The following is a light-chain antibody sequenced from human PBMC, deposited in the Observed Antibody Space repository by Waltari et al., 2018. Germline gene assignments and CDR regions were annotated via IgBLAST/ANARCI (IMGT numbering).Light chain of an antibody. Sequence: EIMLTQSPGTLSLSPGERATLSCRASQSISRSLAWYQQKPGQAPRLLIYDASSRATGIPDRFSGSGSGTDFSLTISRLEPGDFAVYYCQKYGSLPATFGQGTKVEIK. CDR2: DAS. CDR3: QKYGSLPAT. V-gene: IGKV3-20*01. CDR1: QSISRS. J-gene: IGKJ1*01.